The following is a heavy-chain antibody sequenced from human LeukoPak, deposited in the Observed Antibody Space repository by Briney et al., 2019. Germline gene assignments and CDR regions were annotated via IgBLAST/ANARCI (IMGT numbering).Heavy chain of an antibody. CDR2: SNPSGGST. J-gene: IGHJ6*03. V-gene: IGHV1-46*01. Sequence: ASVKVSCKASGYTFTSYYMHWVRQGPGQGPEWMGVSNPSGGSTTNAQKFQGRVTMTRDTSTSTVYMELSSLRSEDTAIYYCARARGSGSYYGHDYYYYHYMDVWGKGTTVTVSS. D-gene: IGHD3-10*01. CDR3: ARARGSGSYYGHDYYYYHYMDV. CDR1: GYTFTSYY.